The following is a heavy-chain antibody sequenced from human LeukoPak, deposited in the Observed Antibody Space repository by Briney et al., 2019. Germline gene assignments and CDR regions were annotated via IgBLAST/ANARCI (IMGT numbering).Heavy chain of an antibody. CDR3: AREAAVGTGGFDY. D-gene: IGHD6-13*01. V-gene: IGHV4-59*01. CDR1: GGSISAYY. Sequence: TPSETLSLTCTVSGGSISAYYWSWIRQPPGKGLEWIGYIYNSGSANYNPSLQSRVTILIDPSKKQFSLKVSSVTAADTAVYYCAREAAVGTGGFDYWGQVNLVTVSS. CDR2: IYNSGSA. J-gene: IGHJ4*02.